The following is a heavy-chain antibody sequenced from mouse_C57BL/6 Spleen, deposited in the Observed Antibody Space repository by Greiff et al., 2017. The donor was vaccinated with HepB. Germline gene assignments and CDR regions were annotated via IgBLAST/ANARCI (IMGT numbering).Heavy chain of an antibody. Sequence: EVQLVESRGGLVQPGGSLSLSCAASGFTFTDYYMSWVRQPPGKALEWLGFIRNKANGYTTEYSASVKGRFTISRDNSQSILYLQMNALRAEDSATYYCASYDYERFAYWGQGTLVTVSA. V-gene: IGHV7-3*01. D-gene: IGHD2-4*01. J-gene: IGHJ3*01. CDR2: IRNKANGYTT. CDR1: GFTFTDYY. CDR3: ASYDYERFAY.